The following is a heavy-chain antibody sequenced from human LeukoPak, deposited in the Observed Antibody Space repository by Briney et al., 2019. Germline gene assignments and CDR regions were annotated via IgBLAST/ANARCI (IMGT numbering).Heavy chain of an antibody. V-gene: IGHV4-59*01. CDR3: ARDNGAGLNWFDP. D-gene: IGHD6-19*01. CDR1: GGSISSYY. CDR2: IYYSGST. Sequence: SETLSLTCTVSGGSISSYYWSWIRQPPGKGLEWIGYIYYSGSTNYNPSLKSRVTISVDTSKNQFSLKLSSVTAADTAVYYCARDNGAGLNWFDPWSQGTLVTVSS. J-gene: IGHJ5*02.